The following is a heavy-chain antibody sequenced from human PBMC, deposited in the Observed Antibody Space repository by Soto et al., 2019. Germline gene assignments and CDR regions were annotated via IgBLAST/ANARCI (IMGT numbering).Heavy chain of an antibody. CDR2: IHYSGSI. CDR1: YGSISSGGYY. J-gene: IGHJ4*02. V-gene: IGHV4-31*03. Sequence: QVQLQESGPGLVKASQTLSLTCTVSYGSISSGGYYWSWIRQHPGKGLVWIGHIHYSGSIHYNPSLKSRAIISVDMSKNQFSLKLTSVTAADTAVYYCARGRPDFSSSSRARGNIDHWGQGALVTVSS. D-gene: IGHD6-6*01. CDR3: ARGRPDFSSSSRARGNIDH.